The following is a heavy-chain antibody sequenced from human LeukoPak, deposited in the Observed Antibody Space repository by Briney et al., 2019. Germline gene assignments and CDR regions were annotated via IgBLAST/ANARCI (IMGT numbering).Heavy chain of an antibody. CDR2: IIPIFGTA. J-gene: IGHJ5*02. Sequence: SVKVSCKASGGTFSSYAISWVRQAPGQGLEWMGGIIPIFGTANYAQKFQGRVTITADKSTSTAYMELSSLRSEDTAVYYCARARDVLLWFGEPPTPGFHNWFDPWGQGTLVTVSS. D-gene: IGHD3-10*01. CDR1: GGTFSSYA. V-gene: IGHV1-69*06. CDR3: ARARDVLLWFGEPPTPGFHNWFDP.